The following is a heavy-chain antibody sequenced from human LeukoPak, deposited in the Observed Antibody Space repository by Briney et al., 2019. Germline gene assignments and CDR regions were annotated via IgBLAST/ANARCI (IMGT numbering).Heavy chain of an antibody. Sequence: GGSLRLSCAASGFTFSSYGMYWVRQAPGKGLEWVAVISYDGSNKNYPDSVKGRFTISRDNSKNTVYLQMNSLRAEDTAVYYCAKTPQLVRGYYFDYWGQGTLVTVSS. CDR2: ISYDGSNK. CDR1: GFTFSSYG. V-gene: IGHV3-30*18. CDR3: AKTPQLVRGYYFDY. J-gene: IGHJ4*02. D-gene: IGHD3-10*01.